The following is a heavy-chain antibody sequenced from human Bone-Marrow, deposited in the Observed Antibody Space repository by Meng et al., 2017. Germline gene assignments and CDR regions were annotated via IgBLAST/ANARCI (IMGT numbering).Heavy chain of an antibody. CDR2: IWYDGSNK. CDR1: GFTFSSYG. D-gene: IGHD3-16*01. Sequence: GESLKISCAASGFTFSSYGMHWVRQAPGTGLEWVAVIWYDGSNKYYADSVKGRFTISRDNSKNTLYLQMNSLRAEDTAVYFCGAEEGGWGQGTLVTVSS. J-gene: IGHJ4*02. V-gene: IGHV3-33*01. CDR3: GAEEGG.